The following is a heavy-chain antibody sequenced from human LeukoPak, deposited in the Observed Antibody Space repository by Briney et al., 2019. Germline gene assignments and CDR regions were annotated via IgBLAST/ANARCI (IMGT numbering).Heavy chain of an antibody. CDR1: GYSISSGYY. J-gene: IGHJ3*02. Sequence: SETLSLTCAVSGYSISSGYYWGWIRQPPGKGLEWIGSIYHSGSTYYNPSLKSRVTISVDTSKNQFSLKLTSVTAADTAVYYCARSVALYDFDIWGQGTMVTVSS. CDR2: IYHSGST. CDR3: ARSVALYDFDI. V-gene: IGHV4-38-2*01. D-gene: IGHD2-15*01.